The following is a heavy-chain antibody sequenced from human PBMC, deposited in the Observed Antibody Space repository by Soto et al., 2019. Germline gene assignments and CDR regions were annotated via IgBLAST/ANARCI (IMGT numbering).Heavy chain of an antibody. CDR2: ISAYNGNT. CDR3: ARDGGAYYYDSSGPASFDY. Sequence: ASVKVSCKASGYTFTSYGISWVRQAPGQGLEWMGWISAYNGNTNYAQKLQGRVTMTTDTSTSTAYMEPRSLRSDDTAVYYCARDGGAYYYDSSGPASFDYWGQGTLVTVSS. D-gene: IGHD3-22*01. V-gene: IGHV1-18*04. J-gene: IGHJ4*02. CDR1: GYTFTSYG.